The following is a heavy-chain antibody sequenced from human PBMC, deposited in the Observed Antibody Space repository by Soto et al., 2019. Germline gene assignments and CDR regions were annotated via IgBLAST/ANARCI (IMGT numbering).Heavy chain of an antibody. CDR3: AREGVQHGSGPYYYYGMDV. D-gene: IGHD3-10*01. CDR1: GFTFSSYS. Sequence: EVQLVESGRGLVKPGGSLRLSCAASGFTFSSYSMNWVRQAPGKGLEWVSSISSSSSYIYYADSVKGRFTISRDNAKNSLYLQMNSLRAEDTAVYYCAREGVQHGSGPYYYYGMDVWGQGTTVTVSS. V-gene: IGHV3-21*01. CDR2: ISSSSSYI. J-gene: IGHJ6*02.